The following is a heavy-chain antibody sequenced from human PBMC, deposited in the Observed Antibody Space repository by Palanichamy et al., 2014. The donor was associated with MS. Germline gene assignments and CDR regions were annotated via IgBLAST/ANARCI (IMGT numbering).Heavy chain of an antibody. Sequence: DVQLVESGGDLVQPGGSLRLSCAASGFIFSSYWMTWVRQAPGQGLEWVANIRQDGGEEHFADSVRGRFTISRDNAKNSLSLQMNSLRAEDTAVYYCAREGGYCSGGSCYRGFFDYWGQGTLVTVSS. J-gene: IGHJ4*02. CDR3: AREGGYCSGGSCYRGFFDY. V-gene: IGHV3-7*01. D-gene: IGHD2-15*01. CDR2: IRQDGGEE. CDR1: GFIFSSYW.